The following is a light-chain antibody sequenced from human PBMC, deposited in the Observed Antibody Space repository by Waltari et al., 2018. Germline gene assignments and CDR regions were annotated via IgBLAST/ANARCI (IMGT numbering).Light chain of an antibody. Sequence: QSALTQPASVSGSPGQSITISCTGTSSDVGGYNYVSWYQQPPGKAPKVIIYDVSKRPSGVSNRFSGSKSGNTASLTISGLQAEDEAYYYCCSYAGSSTLVFGGGTKLTVL. CDR1: SSDVGGYNY. CDR3: CSYAGSSTLV. J-gene: IGLJ2*01. V-gene: IGLV2-23*02. CDR2: DVS.